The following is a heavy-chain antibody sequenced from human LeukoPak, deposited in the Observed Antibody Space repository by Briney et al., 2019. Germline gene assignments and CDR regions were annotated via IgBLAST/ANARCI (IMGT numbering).Heavy chain of an antibody. V-gene: IGHV1-24*01. D-gene: IGHD3-22*01. J-gene: IGHJ3*01. CDR1: GYTLTEFS. Sequence: ASVKVSCKVSGYTLTEFSMHWVRQAPGKGLEGMGCFDTEDGVTIYAQMFQGRVTMTEDTSTDTAYMELSRLRSEDTAVYYCARDLYYDSSGYAFDVWGQGTMVTVSS. CDR2: FDTEDGVT. CDR3: ARDLYYDSSGYAFDV.